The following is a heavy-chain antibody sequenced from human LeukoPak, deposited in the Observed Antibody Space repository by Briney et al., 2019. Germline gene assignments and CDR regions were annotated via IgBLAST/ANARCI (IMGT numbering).Heavy chain of an antibody. J-gene: IGHJ4*02. V-gene: IGHV3-74*01. D-gene: IGHD3-22*01. CDR2: VNSDGSST. Sequence: GGSLRLSCAASGFTFSSYWMHWVRQAPGKGLVWVLRVNSDGSSTGYADSVKGRFTISRDNAKNTLYLQLNSLRAEDPALYYCARETSGSSDYWGQGTLVAVSS. CDR1: GFTFSSYW. CDR3: ARETSGSSDY.